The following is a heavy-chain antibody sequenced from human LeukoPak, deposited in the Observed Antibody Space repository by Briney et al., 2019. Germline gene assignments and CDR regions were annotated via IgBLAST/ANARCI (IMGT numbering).Heavy chain of an antibody. V-gene: IGHV3-15*01. Sequence: PGGSLRLSCAASGFTFSNAWMSWVRQAPGKGLEWVGRIKSKTDGGTTDYAAPVKGRFTISRDDSKNTLYLQMNSLKTEDTAVYYCTLCGGDCYLKLKRNYYYYYMDVWGKGTTVTVSS. CDR2: IKSKTDGGTT. CDR3: TLCGGDCYLKLKRNYYYYYMDV. J-gene: IGHJ6*03. CDR1: GFTFSNAW. D-gene: IGHD2-21*02.